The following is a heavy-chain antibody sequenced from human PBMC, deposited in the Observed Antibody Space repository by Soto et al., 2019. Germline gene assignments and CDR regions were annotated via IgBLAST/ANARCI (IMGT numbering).Heavy chain of an antibody. Sequence: QVQLVESGGGVVQPGRSLRLSCVASGFTFSSYGMHWVRQAPGKGLEWVAIISYDGSNTYYADSVKGRFTISRDNSTNTLHLRMNSLRAEDTSVYYCAKEGGRSGSYYISSSSYCDYWGQGTLVTVSS. V-gene: IGHV3-30*18. D-gene: IGHD1-26*01. CDR3: AKEGGRSGSYYISSSSYCDY. CDR1: GFTFSSYG. CDR2: ISYDGSNT. J-gene: IGHJ4*02.